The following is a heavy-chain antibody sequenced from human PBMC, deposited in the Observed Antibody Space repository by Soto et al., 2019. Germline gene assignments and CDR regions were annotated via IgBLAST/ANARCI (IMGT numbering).Heavy chain of an antibody. Sequence: SETLSLTCSVSGDSISNNKWWSWVRQPPGKGLEWIGYMYNTGSTVYNPSFKSRVTISVDTSKNQFSLKLNSVTAADTAVYYCARDLWGYCGTDCYPLDVWGQGTTVTVSS. CDR3: ARDLWGYCGTDCYPLDV. V-gene: IGHV4-4*02. J-gene: IGHJ6*02. CDR1: GDSISNNK. CDR2: MYNTGST. D-gene: IGHD2-21*02.